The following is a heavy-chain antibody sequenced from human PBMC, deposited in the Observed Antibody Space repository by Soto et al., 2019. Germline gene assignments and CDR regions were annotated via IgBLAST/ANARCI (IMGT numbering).Heavy chain of an antibody. CDR1: GFTFSNYA. D-gene: IGHD4-17*01. CDR2: ISGYGGST. Sequence: EVQLLESGGGLVQPGGSLRLSCAASGFTFSNYAMTWVRQAPGKGLEWVSAISGYGGSTFYADSVKGRFTISSDNSKNTLYLHMDSLRVEDTAVYYCAIRTTVTGFFQHWGQGTLLTVSS. V-gene: IGHV3-23*01. J-gene: IGHJ1*01. CDR3: AIRTTVTGFFQH.